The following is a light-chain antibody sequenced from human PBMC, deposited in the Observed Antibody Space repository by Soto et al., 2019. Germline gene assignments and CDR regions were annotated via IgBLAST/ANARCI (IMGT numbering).Light chain of an antibody. CDR3: QQSYSTPWT. CDR1: RSISSY. Sequence: DIQMTQSPSSLSASVGDRITITCRASRSISSYLNWYQQKPGKAPKLLIYAASSLQSGVPSRFSGSGSGTDFSLTISSLQPEDFATYHCQQSYSTPWTFGQGTKVEIK. J-gene: IGKJ1*01. CDR2: AAS. V-gene: IGKV1-39*01.